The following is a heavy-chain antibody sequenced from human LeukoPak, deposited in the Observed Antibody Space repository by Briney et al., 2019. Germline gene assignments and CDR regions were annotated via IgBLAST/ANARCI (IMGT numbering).Heavy chain of an antibody. J-gene: IGHJ6*02. CDR3: ARGQWELLTLYYYYYGMDV. D-gene: IGHD1-26*01. V-gene: IGHV1-8*02. Sequence: ASVKVSCKASGYTFTSYYMHWVRQATGQGLEWMGWMNPNSGNTGYAQKFQGRVTMTRNTSISTAYMELSSLRSEDTAVYYCARGQWELLTLYYYYYGMDVWGQGTTVTVSS. CDR2: MNPNSGNT. CDR1: GYTFTSYY.